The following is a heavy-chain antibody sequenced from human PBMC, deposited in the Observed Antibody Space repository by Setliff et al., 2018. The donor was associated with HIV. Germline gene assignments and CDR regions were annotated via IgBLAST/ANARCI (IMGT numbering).Heavy chain of an antibody. Sequence: GGSLRLSCAASGFIFSSYAMTWVRQAPGEGLEWVSTIRGSGSGDTTHYADFVKGRFTISRDNSKNTVYLQMNSLRAEDMAIYYCAREDSSWYGSLDYWGQGTPVTVPS. J-gene: IGHJ4*02. CDR3: AREDSSWYGSLDY. D-gene: IGHD6-13*01. CDR2: IRGSGSGDTT. V-gene: IGHV3-23*01. CDR1: GFIFSSYA.